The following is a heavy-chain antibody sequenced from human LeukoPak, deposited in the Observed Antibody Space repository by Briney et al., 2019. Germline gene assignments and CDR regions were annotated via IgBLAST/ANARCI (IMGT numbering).Heavy chain of an antibody. CDR1: GFTSSDHY. V-gene: IGHV3-72*01. J-gene: IGHJ4*02. D-gene: IGHD6-25*01. CDR2: IRNKVNSYTT. Sequence: GGSLRLSCVVSGFTSSDHYIDWARQAPGKGLEWVGRIRNKVNSYTTEYAASVKDRFTISRDDSKNSVWLQMNSLRTEDSAVYYCATSNSNGLSLFDYWGQGTLVTVSS. CDR3: ATSNSNGLSLFDY.